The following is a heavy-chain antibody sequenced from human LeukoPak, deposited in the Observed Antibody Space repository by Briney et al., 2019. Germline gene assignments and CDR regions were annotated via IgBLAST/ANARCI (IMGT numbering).Heavy chain of an antibody. V-gene: IGHV3-30*14. J-gene: IGHJ4*02. D-gene: IGHD6-19*01. CDR3: AISSIAVAGAFDY. Sequence: PGRSLRLSCAASGFTFSSYAMHWVRQAPGKGLEWVAVISYDGSNKYYADSVKGRFTISRDNSKNTLYLQMNSLRAEDTAVYYCAISSIAVAGAFDYWGQGTLVTVSS. CDR1: GFTFSSYA. CDR2: ISYDGSNK.